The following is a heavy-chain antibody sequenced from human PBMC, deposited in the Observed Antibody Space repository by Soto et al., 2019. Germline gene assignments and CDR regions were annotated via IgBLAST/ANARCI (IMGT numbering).Heavy chain of an antibody. CDR1: GFTFSSYA. CDR2: IYDNGSNR. J-gene: IGHJ4*01. D-gene: IGHD2-8*01. V-gene: IGHV3-23*05. Sequence: GGSLRLSCAASGFTFSSYAMSWVRQAPGKGLEWVAVIYDNGSNRYYGDAVKGRFTISRDNSKSTLYLQMSSLRAEDTAVYYCARAFCTNGVCYYFFDYWGHGTLVTVSS. CDR3: ARAFCTNGVCYYFFDY.